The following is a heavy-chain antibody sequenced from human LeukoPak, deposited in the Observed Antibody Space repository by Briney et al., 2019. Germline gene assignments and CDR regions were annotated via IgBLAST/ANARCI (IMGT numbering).Heavy chain of an antibody. V-gene: IGHV5-51*01. Sequence: GESLKISCKGSGYSFTSYWIGWVRQMPGKGLEWMGIIYPGDSDTRYSPSSQGQVTISADKSISTAYLQWSSLKASDTAMYYCARYLLYYYDSSGFRFDPWGQGTLVTVSS. CDR2: IYPGDSDT. D-gene: IGHD3-22*01. CDR3: ARYLLYYYDSSGFRFDP. J-gene: IGHJ5*02. CDR1: GYSFTSYW.